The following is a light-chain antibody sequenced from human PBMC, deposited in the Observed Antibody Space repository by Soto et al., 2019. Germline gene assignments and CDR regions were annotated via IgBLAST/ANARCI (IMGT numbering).Light chain of an antibody. CDR2: EVS. Sequence: QSALTQPASVSGSPGQSITISCTGTSSDVGGYNYVSWYQHRPGKAPKLMIFEVSDRPSGVSDRFSGSKSGNTASLTISGLQAEDEADYYCSSYTSSTTLVFGGGTKSPS. CDR3: SSYTSSTTLV. V-gene: IGLV2-14*01. J-gene: IGLJ3*02. CDR1: SSDVGGYNY.